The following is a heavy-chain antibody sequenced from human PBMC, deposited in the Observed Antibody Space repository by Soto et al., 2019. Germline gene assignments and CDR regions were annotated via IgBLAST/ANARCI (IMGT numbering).Heavy chain of an antibody. Sequence: QVQLQESGPGLVKPSQTLSLTCSVSGDSIRGGGHYWNWIRQFPGKGLEWIGHTFVTGATKYSASLKSRVTMSVDTSKSQISLTLTSVTAADSATYFCARGRSDSAGSSFGRRMDVWGQGTTVTVSS. CDR1: GDSIRGGGHY. D-gene: IGHD3-10*01. CDR2: TFVTGAT. J-gene: IGHJ6*02. V-gene: IGHV4-61*08. CDR3: ARGRSDSAGSSFGRRMDV.